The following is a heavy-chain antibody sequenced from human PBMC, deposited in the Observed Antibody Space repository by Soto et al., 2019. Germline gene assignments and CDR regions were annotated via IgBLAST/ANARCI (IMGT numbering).Heavy chain of an antibody. D-gene: IGHD6-19*01. V-gene: IGHV3-23*01. Sequence: PSETLSLTCTVSGGSISSSSYYWGWVRQAPGKGLEWVSAISGSGGTAYYADSVRGRFTISRDNSKNTLYLQLNSLRTEDTAVYYCTKATTNGGWFNPFDSWGQGALVTVS. CDR1: GGSISSSSYY. CDR3: TKATTNGGWFNPFDS. CDR2: ISGSGGTA. J-gene: IGHJ4*02.